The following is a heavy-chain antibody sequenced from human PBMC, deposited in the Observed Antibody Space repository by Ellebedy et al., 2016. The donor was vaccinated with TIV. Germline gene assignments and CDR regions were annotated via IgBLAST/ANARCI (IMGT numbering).Heavy chain of an antibody. CDR3: ARDGEGYPA. Sequence: GESLKISCAASGFAFSTNWMSWVRQAPGKGLEWVANINPGGNEPYYTDSVKGRFTISRDNARNSLFLQMSSLRAEDTAVYFCARDGEGYPAWGQGTLVIVSS. V-gene: IGHV3-7*03. CDR1: GFAFSTNW. D-gene: IGHD2-21*01. J-gene: IGHJ5*02. CDR2: INPGGNEP.